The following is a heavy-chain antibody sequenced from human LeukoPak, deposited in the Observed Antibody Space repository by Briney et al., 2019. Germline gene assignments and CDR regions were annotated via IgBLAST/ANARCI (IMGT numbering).Heavy chain of an antibody. CDR1: GFTFSSYS. CDR3: ARVGLPGIAVAGTSWFDP. D-gene: IGHD6-19*01. CDR2: ISSSSSTI. V-gene: IGHV3-48*01. Sequence: GGSLRLSCAASGFTFSSYSMDWVRQAPGKGLEWVSYISSSSSTIYYADSVKGRFTISRDNAKNSLYLQMNSLRAEDTAVYYCARVGLPGIAVAGTSWFDPWGQGTLVTVSS. J-gene: IGHJ5*02.